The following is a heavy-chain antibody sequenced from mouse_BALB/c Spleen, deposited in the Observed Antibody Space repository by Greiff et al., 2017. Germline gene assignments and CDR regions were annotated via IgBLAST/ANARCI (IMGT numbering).Heavy chain of an antibody. V-gene: IGHV3-2*02. J-gene: IGHJ3*01. CDR1: GYSITSDYA. Sequence: EVQLQQSGPGLVKPSQSLSLTCTVTGYSITSDYAWNWIRQFPGNKLEWMGYISYSGSTSYNPSLKSRISITRDTSKNQFFLQLNSVTTEDTATYYCAREGIEFAYWGQGTLVTVSA. CDR3: AREGIEFAY. CDR2: ISYSGST.